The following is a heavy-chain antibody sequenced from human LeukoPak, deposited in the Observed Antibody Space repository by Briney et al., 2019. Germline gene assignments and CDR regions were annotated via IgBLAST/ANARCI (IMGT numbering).Heavy chain of an antibody. CDR1: GYTFTSYG. J-gene: IGHJ3*02. CDR3: ARELGGYSYASDAFDI. V-gene: IGHV1-18*01. CDR2: ISAYIGNT. D-gene: IGHD5-18*01. Sequence: ASVKVSCKASGYTFTSYGISWVRQAPGQGLEWMGWISAYIGNTNYAQKLQGRVTMTTDTSTSTAYMELRSLRSDDTAVYYCARELGGYSYASDAFDIWGQGTMVTVSS.